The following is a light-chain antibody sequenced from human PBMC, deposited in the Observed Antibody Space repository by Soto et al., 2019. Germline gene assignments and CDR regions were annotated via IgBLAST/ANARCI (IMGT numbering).Light chain of an antibody. J-gene: IGKJ1*01. CDR2: GAS. CDR3: QQYNNWPPQGT. CDR1: QSVSSN. Sequence: VMTQCRATLSVTTGERATLSCRASQSVSSNLAWYQQKPGQAPRLLIYGASTRATGIPARFSGSGSGTEFTLTISSLQSEDFAVYYCQQYNNWPPQGTFGQGTKVDIK. V-gene: IGKV3-15*01.